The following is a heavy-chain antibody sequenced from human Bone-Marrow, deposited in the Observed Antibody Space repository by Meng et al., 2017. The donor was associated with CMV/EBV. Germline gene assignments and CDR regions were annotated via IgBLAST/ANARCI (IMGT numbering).Heavy chain of an antibody. CDR2: INPNSGNT. D-gene: IGHD7-27*01. Sequence: ASGYTFTGYYMHWVRQAPGQGLEWMGWINPNSGNTNYAQKLQGRVTMTTDTSTSTAYMELRSLRSDDTAVYYCARVLDLGIDNWFDPWGQGTLVTVSS. CDR1: GYTFTGYY. V-gene: IGHV1-18*04. J-gene: IGHJ5*02. CDR3: ARVLDLGIDNWFDP.